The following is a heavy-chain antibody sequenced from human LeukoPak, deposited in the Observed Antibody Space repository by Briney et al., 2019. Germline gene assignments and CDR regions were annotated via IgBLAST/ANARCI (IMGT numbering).Heavy chain of an antibody. CDR2: ISDDGSNK. CDR1: GLTFSSFA. CDR3: SREGEDDFWSAFDY. J-gene: IGHJ4*02. Sequence: GGSLRLSCAASGLTFSSFAMHWVRQAPGKGLEWVAVISDDGSNKHYADSLKDRFTISRDNSKNTLYLQMNSLRGEDTAVYYCSREGEDDFWSAFDYWGQGTLVTVSS. V-gene: IGHV3-30*01. D-gene: IGHD3-3*01.